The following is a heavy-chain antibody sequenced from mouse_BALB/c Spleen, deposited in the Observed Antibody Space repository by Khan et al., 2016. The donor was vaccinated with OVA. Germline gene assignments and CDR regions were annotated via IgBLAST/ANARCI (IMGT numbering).Heavy chain of an antibody. CDR2: IAPANGNT. J-gene: IGHJ1*01. CDR1: GVNIRDTY. D-gene: IGHD2-10*02. CDR3: ARPSYDPRDFEG. Sequence: VQLKQSGAELVKPGASVKLSCTASGVNIRDTYFHWVKQRPEQGLEWIGRIAPANGNTQYDPKFQGTATITSDTSSHTSSLLLNSLTSEDTAVYYCARPSYDPRDFEGGGAGTTVTVSS. V-gene: IGHV14-3*02.